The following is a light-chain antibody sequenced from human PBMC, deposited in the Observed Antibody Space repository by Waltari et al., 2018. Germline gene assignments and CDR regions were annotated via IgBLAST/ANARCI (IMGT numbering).Light chain of an antibody. CDR2: GAS. V-gene: IGKV3-15*01. CDR1: QSVSSN. CDR3: QQYNNWPPIT. Sequence: EIVMTQSPATLSVSPGERATLACRASQSVSSNLAWYQQKPGQAPRLLIYGASTRATGSPARFSGSGSGTEFTLTISSMQSEDFAVYYCQQYNNWPPITFGQGTRLEIK. J-gene: IGKJ5*01.